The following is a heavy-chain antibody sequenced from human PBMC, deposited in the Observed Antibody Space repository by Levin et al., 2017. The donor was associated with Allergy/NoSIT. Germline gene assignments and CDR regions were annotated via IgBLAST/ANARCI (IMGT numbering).Heavy chain of an antibody. CDR2: IYPGDSDT. Sequence: GESLKISCQGSGYSFTSYWIGWVRQMPGKGLEWMGIIYPGDSDTRYSASFQGQVTISADKSISTVYLQWSSLKASDTAIYYCARRGTRHYYCYMDVWGKGTTVTVSS. D-gene: IGHD2-15*01. CDR3: ARRGTRHYYCYMDV. J-gene: IGHJ6*03. CDR1: GYSFTSYW. V-gene: IGHV5-51*01.